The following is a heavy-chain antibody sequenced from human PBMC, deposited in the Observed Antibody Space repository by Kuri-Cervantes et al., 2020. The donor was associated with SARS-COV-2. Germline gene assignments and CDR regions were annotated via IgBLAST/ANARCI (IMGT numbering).Heavy chain of an antibody. CDR3: ARAADYYDSSGYYDY. CDR2: IMPIFGTA. J-gene: IGHJ4*02. V-gene: IGHV1-69*13. Sequence: SVKVSCKASGGTLNTYSFSWVRQAPGQGLEWMGGIMPIFGTADYAQKFQDRVTITADEPTNTAYMELSSLRSEDTAVYYCARAADYYDSSGYYDYWGQGTLVTVSS. CDR1: GGTLNTYS. D-gene: IGHD3-22*01.